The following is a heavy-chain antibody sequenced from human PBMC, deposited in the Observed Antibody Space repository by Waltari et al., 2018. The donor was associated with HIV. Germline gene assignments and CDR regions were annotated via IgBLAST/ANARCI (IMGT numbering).Heavy chain of an antibody. CDR1: GFDFSVYW. V-gene: IGHV3-7*01. CDR2: IKFDGSDM. Sequence: VESGGDLVQPGGSLRLPCAVSGFDFSVYWMSWVRQRPGEGLEWVANIKFDGSDMYYADSVRGRFIASRDSSKKLLFLQMKNVRDDDTATYYCVRSSSGHFDHWGQGTQVIVSS. D-gene: IGHD3-22*01. J-gene: IGHJ4*02. CDR3: VRSSSGHFDH.